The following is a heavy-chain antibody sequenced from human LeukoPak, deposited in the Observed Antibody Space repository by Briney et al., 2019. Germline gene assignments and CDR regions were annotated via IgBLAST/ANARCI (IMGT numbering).Heavy chain of an antibody. J-gene: IGHJ4*02. D-gene: IGHD4-17*01. CDR2: MYNSGST. Sequence: SETLSLTXTVSGGSISGSYWSSIRQPPGKGLEWIAYMYNSGSTNYNPSLKSRVTISIDTSKNQFSLKLSSLTAADTAIYYCARGIESYGDYGYWGQGILVTVSS. CDR1: GGSISGSY. V-gene: IGHV4-59*01. CDR3: ARGIESYGDYGY.